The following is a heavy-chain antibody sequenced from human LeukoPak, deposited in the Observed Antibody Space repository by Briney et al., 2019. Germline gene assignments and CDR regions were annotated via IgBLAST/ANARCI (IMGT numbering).Heavy chain of an antibody. CDR1: GGTFSSYA. J-gene: IGHJ4*02. D-gene: IGHD5-18*01. Sequence: SVKVSCKASGGTFSSYAISWVRQAHGHGLEWMGGIIPIFGTVNYAQKFQGRVTITADESTSTAYMELSSLRSEDTAVYYCTRDPNLLGGTAMVDYWGQGTLVTVS. V-gene: IGHV1-69*13. CDR2: IIPIFGTV. CDR3: TRDPNLLGGTAMVDY.